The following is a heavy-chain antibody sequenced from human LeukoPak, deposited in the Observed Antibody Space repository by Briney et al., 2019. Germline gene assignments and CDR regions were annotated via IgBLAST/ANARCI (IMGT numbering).Heavy chain of an antibody. CDR2: INSDGTST. CDR3: ARVTSSRGAIDI. Sequence: GGSLRLSCAASGFTFSSYWMYWVDQPPGKGLVWVSRINSDGTSTTYAESGKGRFTISRDNPKHTLYLQMNSLRAEDTAMYYCARVTSSRGAIDIWGQGTMVTVSS. J-gene: IGHJ3*02. CDR1: GFTFSSYW. V-gene: IGHV3-74*03. D-gene: IGHD6-13*01.